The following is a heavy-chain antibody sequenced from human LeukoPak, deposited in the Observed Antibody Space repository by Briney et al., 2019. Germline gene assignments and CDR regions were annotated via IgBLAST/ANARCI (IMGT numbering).Heavy chain of an antibody. V-gene: IGHV3-7*01. CDR2: IKQDGSEK. CDR3: ARDLPNYYDSSGYYQTFDY. D-gene: IGHD3-22*01. CDR1: GFTFSSYW. J-gene: IGHJ4*02. Sequence: GGSLRLSCAASGFTFSSYWMSWVRQAPGKGLEWVANIKQDGSEKYYVDSVKGRFTISRDNAKNSLYLQKNSLRAEDTAVYYCARDLPNYYDSSGYYQTFDYWGQGTLVTVSS.